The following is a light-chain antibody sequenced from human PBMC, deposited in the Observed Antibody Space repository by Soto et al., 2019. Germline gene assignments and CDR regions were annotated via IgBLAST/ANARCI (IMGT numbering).Light chain of an antibody. J-gene: IGKJ2*01. CDR3: QQRSNWPPKYT. CDR2: DAS. Sequence: IVLTQSPATLSLSPGERATLSCRASQSFSSYLAWYQQKPGQAPRLLIYDASNRATGIPARFSGSGSGTDFTLTISSLEPEDFAVYYCQQRSNWPPKYTFGQGTKLEIK. V-gene: IGKV3-11*01. CDR1: QSFSSY.